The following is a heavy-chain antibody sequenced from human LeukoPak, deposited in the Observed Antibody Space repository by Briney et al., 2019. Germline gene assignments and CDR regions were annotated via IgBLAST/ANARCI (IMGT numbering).Heavy chain of an antibody. Sequence: PSETLSLTCAVYGGSFSGYYWSWIRQPPGKGLEWIGEINHSGSTNYNPSLKSRVTISVDTSKNQFSLKLSSVTAADTAVYYCARLRLDFWQRYNWFDPWGQGTLVTVSS. J-gene: IGHJ5*02. CDR1: GGSFSGYY. CDR2: INHSGST. CDR3: ARLRLDFWQRYNWFDP. D-gene: IGHD3-3*01. V-gene: IGHV4-34*01.